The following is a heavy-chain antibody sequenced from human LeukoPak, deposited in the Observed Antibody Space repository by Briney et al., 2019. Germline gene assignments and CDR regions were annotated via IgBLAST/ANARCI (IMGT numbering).Heavy chain of an antibody. CDR2: IRYDGSNK. CDR1: GFTFSSYG. CDR3: AKLKGYCSSTSCPA. V-gene: IGHV3-30*02. J-gene: IGHJ5*02. D-gene: IGHD2-2*01. Sequence: GGSLRLSCAASGFTFSSYGMHWVRQAPGKGLEWVVFIRYDGSNKYYADSVKGRFTISRDNSKNTLYLQMNSLRAEDTAVYYCAKLKGYCSSTSCPAWGQGTLVTVSS.